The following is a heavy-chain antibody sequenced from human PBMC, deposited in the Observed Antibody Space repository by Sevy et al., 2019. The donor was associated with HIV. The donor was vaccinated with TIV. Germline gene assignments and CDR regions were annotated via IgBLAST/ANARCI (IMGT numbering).Heavy chain of an antibody. CDR1: GYSFTSYW. J-gene: IGHJ4*02. Sequence: GGSLRLSCKGSGYSFTSYWIGWVRQMPGKGLEWMGIIYPGDSDTRYSPSFQGQVTISADKSISTAYLQWSSLKASDTAMHYCARLGGERAAAGTKTDDYWGQGTLVTVSS. CDR2: IYPGDSDT. CDR3: ARLGGERAAAGTKTDDY. V-gene: IGHV5-51*01. D-gene: IGHD6-13*01.